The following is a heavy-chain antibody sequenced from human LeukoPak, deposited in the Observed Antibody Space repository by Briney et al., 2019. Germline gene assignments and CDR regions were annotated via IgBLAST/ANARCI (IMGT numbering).Heavy chain of an antibody. D-gene: IGHD5-18*01. J-gene: IGHJ4*02. V-gene: IGHV3-64*01. CDR1: GFTFSSYA. Sequence: QPGGSLRLSCAASGFTFSSYAMHWVRQAPGKGLEYVSAISSNGGSTYYANSVKGRFTISRDNSKNTLYLQMGSLRAEDMAVYYCARGRSVDTAMVIYYWGQGTLVTVSS. CDR2: ISSNGGST. CDR3: ARGRSVDTAMVIYY.